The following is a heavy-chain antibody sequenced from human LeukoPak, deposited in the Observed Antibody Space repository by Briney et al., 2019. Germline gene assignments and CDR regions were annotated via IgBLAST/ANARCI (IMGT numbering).Heavy chain of an antibody. D-gene: IGHD4-17*01. V-gene: IGHV4-59*01. CDR1: GGSIGSYY. Sequence: PSETLSLTCTVSGGSIGSYYWSWIRQPPGKGLEWIGYIYDSGSTIYNPSLKSRVTISVDTSKNQFSLKLSSVTAADTAVYYCTRGPDDYGDYGGENWFDPWGQGTLVTVSS. J-gene: IGHJ5*02. CDR3: TRGPDDYGDYGGENWFDP. CDR2: IYDSGST.